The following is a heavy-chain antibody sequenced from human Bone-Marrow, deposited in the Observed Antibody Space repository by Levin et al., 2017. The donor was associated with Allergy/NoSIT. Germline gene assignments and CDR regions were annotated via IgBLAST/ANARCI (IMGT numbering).Heavy chain of an antibody. CDR2: ISHDGSKT. D-gene: IGHD3-10*01. CDR3: ARGVGHGSAYMDV. V-gene: IGHV3-30-3*01. Sequence: SCAASGFTFSNYPIHWVRQAPGKGLEWVTLISHDGSKTYYADSVKGRFTISRDNSKNTLSLQMSTLRTEDTAVYYCARGVGHGSAYMDVWGQGTTVTVSS. CDR1: GFTFSNYP. J-gene: IGHJ6*02.